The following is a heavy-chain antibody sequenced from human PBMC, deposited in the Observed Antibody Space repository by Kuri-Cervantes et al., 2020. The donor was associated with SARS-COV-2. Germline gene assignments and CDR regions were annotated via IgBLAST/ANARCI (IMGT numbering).Heavy chain of an antibody. Sequence: GGSLRLSCKGSGYSFTSYWISWVRQAPGQGLEWMGGIIHIFRTANYAQKFQGRVTITADKSTSTAYMELSSLRSEDTAVYYCARDPMSGDSSGYYYHPYYFDYWGQGTLVTVSS. D-gene: IGHD3-22*01. CDR2: IIHIFRTA. CDR1: GYSFTSYW. J-gene: IGHJ4*02. V-gene: IGHV1-69*06. CDR3: ARDPMSGDSSGYYYHPYYFDY.